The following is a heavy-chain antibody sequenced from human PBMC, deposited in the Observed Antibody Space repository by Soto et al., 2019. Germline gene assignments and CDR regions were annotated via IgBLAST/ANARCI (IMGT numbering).Heavy chain of an antibody. CDR1: GFTVSSNY. Sequence: EVQLVESGGGLVQPGGSLRLSCAASGFTVSSNYMSWVRQAPGKGLVWVSVIYSGGSTYYADSVKGRFTISRDNSKNTLYLQMNSLRAEDTAVYYCALAAAGTGNDYWGQGTLVTVSS. J-gene: IGHJ4*02. D-gene: IGHD6-13*01. CDR3: ALAAAGTGNDY. CDR2: IYSGGST. V-gene: IGHV3-66*01.